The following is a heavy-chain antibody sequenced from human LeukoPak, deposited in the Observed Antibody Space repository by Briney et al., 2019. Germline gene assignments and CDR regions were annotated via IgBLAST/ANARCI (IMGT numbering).Heavy chain of an antibody. Sequence: PGGSLRLSCAASGFTFSDYHITWIRQAPGRWLEYVSFIYTAGGRIHYADSVKGGFTISRDKAEGSLFLQMNSPRAEDTAVYYCARRITVTTFDYWGQGTLVTVSS. V-gene: IGHV3-11*01. CDR1: GFTFSDYH. CDR2: IYTAGGRI. D-gene: IGHD4-17*01. J-gene: IGHJ4*02. CDR3: ARRITVTTFDY.